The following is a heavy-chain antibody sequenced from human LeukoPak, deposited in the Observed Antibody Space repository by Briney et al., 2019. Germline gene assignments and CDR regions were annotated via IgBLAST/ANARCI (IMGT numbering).Heavy chain of an antibody. CDR1: GFTSSNYW. Sequence: PGGSLRLSCAASGFTSSNYWRSLVRLAPGKGLEWVANIKQDGSEESYVDSVKGRFTISRDNAKNSLYLQMNSLRAEDTAVYYCARDDYGDYWGQGTLVTVSS. CDR3: ARDDYGDY. V-gene: IGHV3-7*01. CDR2: IKQDGSEE. J-gene: IGHJ4*02.